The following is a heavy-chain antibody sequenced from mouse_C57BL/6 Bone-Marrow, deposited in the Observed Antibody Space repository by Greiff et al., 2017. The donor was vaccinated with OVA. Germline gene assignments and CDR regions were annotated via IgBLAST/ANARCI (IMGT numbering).Heavy chain of an antibody. CDR3: ARKGGSSHWYFDV. J-gene: IGHJ1*03. CDR1: GYAFSSSW. V-gene: IGHV1-82*01. CDR2: IYPGDGDT. D-gene: IGHD1-1*01. Sequence: QVQLQQSGPELVKPGASVKISCKASGYAFSSSWMNWVKQRPGKGLEWIGRIYPGDGDTNYNGKFKGKATLTADKSSSTAYMQLSSLTSEDSAVNFCARKGGSSHWYFDVWGTGTTVTVSS.